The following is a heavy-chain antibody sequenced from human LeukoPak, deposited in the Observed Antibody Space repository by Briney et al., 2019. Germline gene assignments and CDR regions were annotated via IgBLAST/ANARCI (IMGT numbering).Heavy chain of an antibody. CDR2: ISSSSCYI. Sequence: GWALRLSCAATGCTFSSYRMNWVRQARGKGVEGVSSISSSSCYIYYADSVKGRFTISRDNAKNSLYLQMNSLRAEDTAVYYCASCPPDTAMESLYYYYYYMDVWGKGTTVTVSS. CDR1: GCTFSSYR. D-gene: IGHD5-18*01. J-gene: IGHJ6*03. V-gene: IGHV3-21*01. CDR3: ASCPPDTAMESLYYYYYYMDV.